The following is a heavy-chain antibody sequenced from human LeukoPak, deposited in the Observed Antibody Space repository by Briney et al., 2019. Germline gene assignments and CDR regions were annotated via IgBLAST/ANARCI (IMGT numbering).Heavy chain of an antibody. J-gene: IGHJ5*02. V-gene: IGHV4-39*01. CDR1: GGSISSSSYC. Sequence: SETLSLTCTVSGGSISSSSYCWGWIRQPPGKGLEWIGSIYYSGSTYYNPSLKSRVTISVDTSKNQFSLKLSSVTAADTAVYYCARRSISLSDWFDPWGQGTLVTVSS. CDR3: ARRSISLSDWFDP. D-gene: IGHD3-3*01. CDR2: IYYSGST.